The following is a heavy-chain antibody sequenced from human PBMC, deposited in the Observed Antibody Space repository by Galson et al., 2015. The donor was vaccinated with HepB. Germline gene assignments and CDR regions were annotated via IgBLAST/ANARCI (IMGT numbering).Heavy chain of an antibody. CDR2: IRSKAYGGTT. CDR1: GFTFGDYA. J-gene: IGHJ3*02. V-gene: IGHV3-49*03. Sequence: SLRLSCAASGFTFGDYAMSWFRQAPGKGLEWVGFIRSKAYGGTTEYAASVKGRFTISRDDSKSIAYLQMNSLKTEDTAVYYCTREAPRYYYDSSGPNDAVDIWGQGTMVTVSS. D-gene: IGHD3-22*01. CDR3: TREAPRYYYDSSGPNDAVDI.